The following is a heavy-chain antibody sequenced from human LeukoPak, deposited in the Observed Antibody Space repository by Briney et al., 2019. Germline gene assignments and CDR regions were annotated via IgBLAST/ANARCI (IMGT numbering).Heavy chain of an antibody. J-gene: IGHJ4*02. CDR2: IYTSGST. CDR1: GYSISSSYY. V-gene: IGHV4-4*07. CDR3: ARTLWGGSVAAAGPYYFDY. D-gene: IGHD6-13*01. Sequence: SETLSLTCAVSGYSISSSYYWSWIRQPAGKGLEWIGRIYTSGSTNYNPSLKSRVTMSVDTSKNQFSLKLSSVTAADTAVYYCARTLWGGSVAAAGPYYFDYWGQGTLVTVSS.